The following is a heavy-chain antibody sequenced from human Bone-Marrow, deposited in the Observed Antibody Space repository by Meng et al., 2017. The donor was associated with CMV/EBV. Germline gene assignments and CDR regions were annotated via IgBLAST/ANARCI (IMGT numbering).Heavy chain of an antibody. J-gene: IGHJ6*02. D-gene: IGHD3-10*01. Sequence: GGSLRLSCAASGFTFSSYWMHWVRQAPGKGLVWVSRINSDGRSTSYADSVKGRFTISRENAKNTLYLQMNSLRAEDTAVYYCARDPPDQRITMVRGVIWGMDVWGQGTTVTISS. CDR3: ARDPPDQRITMVRGVIWGMDV. CDR2: INSDGRST. CDR1: GFTFSSYW. V-gene: IGHV3-74*01.